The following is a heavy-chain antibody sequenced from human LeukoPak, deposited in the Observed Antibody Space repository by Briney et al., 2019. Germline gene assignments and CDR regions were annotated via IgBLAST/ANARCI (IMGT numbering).Heavy chain of an antibody. V-gene: IGHV1-8*01. Sequence: RRASVKVSCKASGYTFTSYDINWVRQATGQGLEWMGWMNPNSGNTGYAQKFQGRVTMTRNTSISTAYMELSSLRSEDTAVYYCARSMYYYDCSGYYHVKYYGMDVWGQGTTVTVSS. J-gene: IGHJ6*02. D-gene: IGHD3-22*01. CDR3: ARSMYYYDCSGYYHVKYYGMDV. CDR1: GYTFTSYD. CDR2: MNPNSGNT.